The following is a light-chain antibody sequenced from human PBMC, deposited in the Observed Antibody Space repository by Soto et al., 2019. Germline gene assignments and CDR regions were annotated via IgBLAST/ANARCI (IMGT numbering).Light chain of an antibody. CDR3: NSYTSSITYV. CDR2: DVR. CDR1: RSDVGGYNY. Sequence: QSVLTQPASVSGSPGQSITISCTGTRSDVGGYNYVSWFQQHPGKAPKLMIYDVRNRPSGISNRFSGSKSGNTASLTISGLQAEDEADYYCNSYTSSITYVFGTGTKLTVL. J-gene: IGLJ1*01. V-gene: IGLV2-14*01.